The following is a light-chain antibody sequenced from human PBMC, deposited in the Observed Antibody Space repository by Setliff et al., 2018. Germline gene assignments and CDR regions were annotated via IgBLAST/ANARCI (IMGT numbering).Light chain of an antibody. CDR2: EVS. CDR1: SSDVGGYNY. V-gene: IGLV2-14*01. Sequence: QSVLTQPASVSGSPGQSITISCTGTSSDVGGYNYVSWYQQHPGKAPKLMIYEVSNRPSGVSDRFSGSKSGNTASLTISGLQAEDEADYYCSSYTSGSTRVFGGGTKFTVL. J-gene: IGLJ3*02. CDR3: SSYTSGSTRV.